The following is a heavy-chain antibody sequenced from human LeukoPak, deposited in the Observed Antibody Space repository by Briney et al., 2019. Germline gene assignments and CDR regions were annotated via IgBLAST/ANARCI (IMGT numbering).Heavy chain of an antibody. CDR2: MNPTSGNT. CDR1: GYTFTSYD. Sequence: ASVKVSCKASGYTFTSYDINWVRQATGQGLEWMGWMNPTSGNTGYAQKFQGRVTITRNTSISTAYMELSSLRSEDTAVYYCARTSMIHGTTPWGQGTLVTVSS. D-gene: IGHD3-22*01. CDR3: ARTSMIHGTTP. J-gene: IGHJ5*02. V-gene: IGHV1-8*03.